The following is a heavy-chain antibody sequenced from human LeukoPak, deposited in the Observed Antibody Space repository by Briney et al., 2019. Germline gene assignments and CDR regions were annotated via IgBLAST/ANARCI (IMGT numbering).Heavy chain of an antibody. Sequence: VASVKVSCKASGYTFTSYYMHWVRQAPGQGLEWMGIINPSGGSTSYAQKFQGRVTMTRDMSTSTVYMELSSLRSEDTAVYYCARGGNDGCNFYRAFDIWGQGTMVTVSS. J-gene: IGHJ3*02. CDR1: GYTFTSYY. V-gene: IGHV1-46*01. CDR3: ARGGNDGCNFYRAFDI. D-gene: IGHD5-24*01. CDR2: INPSGGST.